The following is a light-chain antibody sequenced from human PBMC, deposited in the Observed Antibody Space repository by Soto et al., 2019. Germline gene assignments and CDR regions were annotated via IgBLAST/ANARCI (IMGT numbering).Light chain of an antibody. Sequence: QSVLTQSPSASASLGASVKLTCTLSSGHSSYAIAWHQQQPEKGPRYLMKVNSDGSHSKGDGIPDRFSGSSSGSERYLTISSLQSEDEADYYCQTWGPNWVFGGGTKVTVL. CDR3: QTWGPNWV. V-gene: IGLV4-69*01. CDR2: VNSDGSH. CDR1: SGHSSYA. J-gene: IGLJ3*02.